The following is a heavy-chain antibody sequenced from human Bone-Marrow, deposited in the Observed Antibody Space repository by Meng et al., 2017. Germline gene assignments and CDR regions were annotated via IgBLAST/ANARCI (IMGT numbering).Heavy chain of an antibody. CDR1: GFTFSDYY. V-gene: IGHV3-69-1*01. CDR2: ISSSSTI. Sequence: GGSLRLSCAASGFTFSDYYMNWVRQAPGKGLEWVSSISSSSTIYYADSVKGRFTISRDNAKNSLYLQMNSLRAEDTAVYYCARHGREQQLDYWGQGTLVTVSS. J-gene: IGHJ4*02. D-gene: IGHD6-13*01. CDR3: ARHGREQQLDY.